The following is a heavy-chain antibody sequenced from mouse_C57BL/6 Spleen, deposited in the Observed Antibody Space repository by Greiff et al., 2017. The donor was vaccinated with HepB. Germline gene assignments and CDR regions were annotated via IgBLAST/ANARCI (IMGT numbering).Heavy chain of an antibody. CDR3: AREAANWGPFDY. D-gene: IGHD4-1*01. CDR2: IDPSDSET. Sequence: VQLQQPGAELVRPGSSVKLSCKASGYTFTSYWMHWVKQRPIQGLEWIGNIDPSDSETHYNQKFKDKATLTVDKSSSTAYMQLSSLTSEDSAVYYCAREAANWGPFDYWGQGTTLTVSS. V-gene: IGHV1-52*01. CDR1: GYTFTSYW. J-gene: IGHJ2*01.